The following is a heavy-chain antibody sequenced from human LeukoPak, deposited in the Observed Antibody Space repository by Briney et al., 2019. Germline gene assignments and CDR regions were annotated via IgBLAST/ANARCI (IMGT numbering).Heavy chain of an antibody. CDR3: AKILRWDCY. CDR1: GFTFSSYG. J-gene: IGHJ4*02. Sequence: PGGSLRLSCAASGFTFSSYGMHWVRQAPGKGLEWVAVISYDGSNKYYADSVKGRFTISRDNSKNTLYLQMNSLRAEDTAVYYCAKILRWDCYWGQGTLVTVSS. CDR2: ISYDGSNK. D-gene: IGHD5-24*01. V-gene: IGHV3-30*18.